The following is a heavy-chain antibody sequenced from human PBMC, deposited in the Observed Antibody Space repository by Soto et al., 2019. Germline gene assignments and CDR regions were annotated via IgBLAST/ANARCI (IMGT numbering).Heavy chain of an antibody. Sequence: PSETLSLTCTVSGGSISSSSYYWGWIRQPPGKGLEWIGEINHSGSTNYNPSLKSRVTISVDTSKNQFSLKLSSVTAADTAVYYCARGPPRYCSSTSCRRPFDYWGQGTLVTVSS. CDR3: ARGPPRYCSSTSCRRPFDY. CDR2: INHSGST. CDR1: GGSISSSSYY. V-gene: IGHV4-39*07. D-gene: IGHD2-2*01. J-gene: IGHJ4*02.